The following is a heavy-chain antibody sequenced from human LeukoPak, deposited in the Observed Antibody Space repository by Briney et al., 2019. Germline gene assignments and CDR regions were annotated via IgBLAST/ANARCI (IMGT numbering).Heavy chain of an antibody. CDR3: ARGGLAYYYDISGQFDY. CDR1: GFTFSDYD. Sequence: PGGSLRLSCVASGFTFSDYDMSWIRQAPGKGLEWISYISSSGSTINYADSMKGRVTLSRDNAKNSLYLQMNSLRAEDTAVYYCARGGLAYYYDISGQFDYWGQGALVTVSS. CDR2: ISSSGSTI. J-gene: IGHJ4*02. V-gene: IGHV3-11*01. D-gene: IGHD3-22*01.